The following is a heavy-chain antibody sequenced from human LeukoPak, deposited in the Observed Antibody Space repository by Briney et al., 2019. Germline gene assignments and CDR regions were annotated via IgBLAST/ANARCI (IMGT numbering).Heavy chain of an antibody. J-gene: IGHJ4*02. CDR2: IYHSGSI. Sequence: SETLSLTCSVSGASISSADHWWAWIRQSPGMGLEWIGSIYHSGSIYYNPSLKSRLTISVETSRNQFSLRLNSVTAADTAVYYCAKDTEAVDRGNFDYWGQGTLVTVSS. CDR3: AKDTEAVDRGNFDY. CDR1: GASISSADHW. D-gene: IGHD6-19*01. V-gene: IGHV4-39*07.